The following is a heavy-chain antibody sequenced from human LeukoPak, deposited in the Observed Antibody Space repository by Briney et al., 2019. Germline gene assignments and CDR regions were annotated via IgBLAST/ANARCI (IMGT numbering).Heavy chain of an antibody. V-gene: IGHV1-18*01. CDR3: GRDALAAAAPDN. D-gene: IGHD6-13*01. CDR2: ISGYNGKT. Sequence: GASVNVSCKASGYTFTNYGISWVRPAPGQGLEWMGWISGYNGKTNYAQNFQGRVTMTTDTSTSTAYMELRSLRSDDTAVYYCGRDALAAAAPDNWGQGTLVTVSS. J-gene: IGHJ4*02. CDR1: GYTFTNYG.